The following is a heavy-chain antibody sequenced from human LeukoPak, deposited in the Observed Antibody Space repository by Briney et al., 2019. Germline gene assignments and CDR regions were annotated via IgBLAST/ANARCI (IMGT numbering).Heavy chain of an antibody. Sequence: SETLSLTCTVSGGSISSYYWSWIRQPPGKGLEWIGYIYYSGSTNYNPSLKSRVTISVDTSQNQFSLKLSSVTAADTAVYYCARSSRGIAAAGTGPQPDYWGQGTLVTVSS. D-gene: IGHD6-13*01. V-gene: IGHV4-59*01. J-gene: IGHJ4*02. CDR2: IYYSGST. CDR1: GGSISSYY. CDR3: ARSSRGIAAAGTGPQPDY.